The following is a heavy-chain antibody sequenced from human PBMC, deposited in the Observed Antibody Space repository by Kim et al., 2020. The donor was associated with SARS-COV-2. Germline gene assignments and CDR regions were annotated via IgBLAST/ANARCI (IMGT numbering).Heavy chain of an antibody. J-gene: IGHJ3*02. D-gene: IGHD5-18*01. V-gene: IGHV3-30*02. CDR3: AKDLRGYSYGFGGFDI. Sequence: SVKGRFTISRDNSKNTLYLQMNSLRTEDTAVYYCAKDLRGYSYGFGGFDIWGQGTMVTVSS.